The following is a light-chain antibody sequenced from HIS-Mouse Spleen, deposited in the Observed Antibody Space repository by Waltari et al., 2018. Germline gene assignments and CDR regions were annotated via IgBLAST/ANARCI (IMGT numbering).Light chain of an antibody. V-gene: IGLV2-23*01. Sequence: QSALTQPASVSGSPGQSITISCTGTSSDLGSYHRVSWYQHHPGKAPKLMIYEGSKRPSGVSKRFSGSKSGNTASLTISGLQAEDEADYYCCSYAGSSTYVFGTGTKVTVL. CDR1: SSDLGSYHR. CDR3: CSYAGSSTYV. J-gene: IGLJ1*01. CDR2: EGS.